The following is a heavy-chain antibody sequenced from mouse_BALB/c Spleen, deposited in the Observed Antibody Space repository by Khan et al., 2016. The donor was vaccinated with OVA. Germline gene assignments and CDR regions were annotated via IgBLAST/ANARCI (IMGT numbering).Heavy chain of an antibody. V-gene: IGHV1-5*01. Sequence: VRLQQSGTVLARPGASVRMSCKASGYTFANYWMHWVKQRPGQGLEWIGTIYPGNSDTNYNQKFSGKANLTAVTSTSTAYLELSSLTNEDSAVDYCASDGFGNYEVWDYWGQGTTLTVSS. D-gene: IGHD2-1*01. CDR2: IYPGNSDT. CDR3: ASDGFGNYEVWDY. J-gene: IGHJ2*01. CDR1: GYTFANYW.